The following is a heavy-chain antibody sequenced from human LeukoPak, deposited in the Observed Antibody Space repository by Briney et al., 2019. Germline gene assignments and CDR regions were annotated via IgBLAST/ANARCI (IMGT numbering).Heavy chain of an antibody. J-gene: IGHJ6*02. V-gene: IGHV3-30-3*01. D-gene: IGHD3-10*01. CDR2: ISHDGSNK. Sequence: PGGSLRLSCAASGFTFSTYAGHWVRQAPGKGLEWVAVISHDGSNKYYADSVKGRFTISRDNSKNTLYLRMNSLRVEDTAVYYCARASGSDYYYYYDMDVWGQGTTVTVSS. CDR1: GFTFSTYA. CDR3: ARASGSDYYYYYDMDV.